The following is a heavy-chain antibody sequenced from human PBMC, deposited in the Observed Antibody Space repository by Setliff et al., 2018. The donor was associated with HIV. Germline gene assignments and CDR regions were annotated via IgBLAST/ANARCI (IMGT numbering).Heavy chain of an antibody. CDR1: GYSFTSYW. Sequence: RGESLKISCKGSGYSFTSYWIGWVRQMPGKGLEWMGIIYPGDSDTRYSPSFQGQVTISADKSISTAYLQWSSLKASDTAMNYCARSFYDSSGPGGFDIWGQGTMVTVSS. V-gene: IGHV5-51*01. CDR2: IYPGDSDT. D-gene: IGHD3-22*01. J-gene: IGHJ3*02. CDR3: ARSFYDSSGPGGFDI.